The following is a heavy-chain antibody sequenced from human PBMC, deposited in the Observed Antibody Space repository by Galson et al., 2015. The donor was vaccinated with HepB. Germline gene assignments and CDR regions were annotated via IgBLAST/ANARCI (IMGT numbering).Heavy chain of an antibody. J-gene: IGHJ4*02. V-gene: IGHV6-1*01. Sequence: CAISGDSVSSKSATWNWNRQSPSRGLEWLGRTYYRSKWFNDYAVSVKSRITINPDTSKNQFSLQLNSVTPEDTAVYFCARENGGFHFWGQGTLVTVSS. D-gene: IGHD4-23*01. CDR3: ARENGGFHF. CDR2: TYYRSKWFN. CDR1: GDSVSSKSAT.